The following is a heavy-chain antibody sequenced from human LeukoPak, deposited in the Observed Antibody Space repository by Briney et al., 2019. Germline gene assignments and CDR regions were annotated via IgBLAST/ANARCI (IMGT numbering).Heavy chain of an antibody. CDR3: ARDRDCSGGSCYDFWDLDAFDI. Sequence: SQTLSLTCAISGDSFSSNSAAWNWLRQSPSRGLEWLGRTYYRYMLYNDYAVSVKSRITINPDTSKNQFSLQLNSVTPEDTAVYYCARDRDCSGGSCYDFWDLDAFDIWGQGTMVTVSS. J-gene: IGHJ3*02. D-gene: IGHD2-15*01. V-gene: IGHV6-1*01. CDR1: GDSFSSNSAA. CDR2: TYYRYMLYN.